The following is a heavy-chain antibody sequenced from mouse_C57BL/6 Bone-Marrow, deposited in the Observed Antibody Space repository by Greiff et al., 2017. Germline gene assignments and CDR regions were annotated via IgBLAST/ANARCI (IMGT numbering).Heavy chain of an antibody. J-gene: IGHJ3*01. D-gene: IGHD2-4*01. Sequence: QLKESGPELVKPGASVKISCKASGYSFTDYNMNWVKQSNGKSLEWIGVINPNDGTTSYNQKFKGKATLTLDKSSSTAYMQLKSLTSEDSAVYVCASHYDYDAVAYWGQGTLVTVSA. CDR1: GYSFTDYN. V-gene: IGHV1-39*01. CDR3: ASHYDYDAVAY. CDR2: INPNDGTT.